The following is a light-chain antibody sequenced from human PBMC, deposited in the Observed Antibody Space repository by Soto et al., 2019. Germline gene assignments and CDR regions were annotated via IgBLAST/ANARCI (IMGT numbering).Light chain of an antibody. Sequence: DIQMTQSPSSLSASVGDRVTITCRASQSISSYLNWYQQKPGKAPKLLIYAASSFQSGVPSRFPGSGSGTDFTLTISSLQPEDFATYYCQQSYSTPVTFGQGTQLDIK. V-gene: IGKV1-39*01. CDR1: QSISSY. J-gene: IGKJ2*01. CDR3: QQSYSTPVT. CDR2: AAS.